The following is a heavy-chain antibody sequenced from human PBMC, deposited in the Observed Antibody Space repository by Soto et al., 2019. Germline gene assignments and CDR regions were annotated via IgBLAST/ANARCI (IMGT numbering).Heavy chain of an antibody. CDR2: ISYDGSNK. CDR1: GFTFSSYA. V-gene: IGHV3-30-3*01. Sequence: GGSLRLSCAASGFTFSSYAMHWVRQAPGKGLEWVAVISYDGSNKYYADSVKGRFTISRDNSKNTLYLQMNSLRAEDTAVYYCARDRPGIQLWLWYFDYWGQGTLVTVSS. D-gene: IGHD5-18*01. CDR3: ARDRPGIQLWLWYFDY. J-gene: IGHJ4*02.